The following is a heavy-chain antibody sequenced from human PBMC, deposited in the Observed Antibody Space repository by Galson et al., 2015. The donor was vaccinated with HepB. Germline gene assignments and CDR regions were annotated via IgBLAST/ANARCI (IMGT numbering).Heavy chain of an antibody. V-gene: IGHV1-2*06. CDR2: INPNSGGT. CDR1: GYTFTGYY. D-gene: IGHD2-2*01. CDR3: AREDCSSTSCYGWFDP. J-gene: IGHJ5*02. Sequence: SVKVSCKASGYTFTGYYMHWVRQAPGQGLEWMGRINPNSGGTNYAQKFQGRVTMTRDTSISTAYMELSRLRSDDTAVYYCAREDCSSTSCYGWFDPWGQGTLVTVSS.